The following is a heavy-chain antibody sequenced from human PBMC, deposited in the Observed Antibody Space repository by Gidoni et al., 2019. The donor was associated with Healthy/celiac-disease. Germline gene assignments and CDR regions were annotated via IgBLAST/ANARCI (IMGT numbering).Heavy chain of an antibody. Sequence: QVQLVQSGAEVKKPGASVKVSCKASGYTFTGYYMHWVRQAPGQGLEWMGWINPNSGGTNYAQKFQGWVTMTRDTSISTAYMELSRLRSDDTAVYYCAWGSGSGYDSDYYGMDVWGQGTTVTVSS. J-gene: IGHJ6*02. V-gene: IGHV1-2*04. CDR3: AWGSGSGYDSDYYGMDV. D-gene: IGHD5-12*01. CDR2: INPNSGGT. CDR1: GYTFTGYY.